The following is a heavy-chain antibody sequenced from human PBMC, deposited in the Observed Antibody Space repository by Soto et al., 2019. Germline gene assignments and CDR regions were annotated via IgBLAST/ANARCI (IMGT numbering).Heavy chain of an antibody. V-gene: IGHV3-23*01. J-gene: IGHJ5*02. Sequence: EVQVLESGGGLVQPGGSLRLSCVASGFTFRSSDMSWVRQAPGKGLEWVASISAGGDTKYNAASVKGRFTISRDNSKNTVYLQMNTLRVEHTAIYYCASRSARSGSLKLPYWFDPWGQGALVTVSS. D-gene: IGHD1-26*01. CDR1: GFTFRSSD. CDR3: ASRSARSGSLKLPYWFDP. CDR2: ISAGGDTK.